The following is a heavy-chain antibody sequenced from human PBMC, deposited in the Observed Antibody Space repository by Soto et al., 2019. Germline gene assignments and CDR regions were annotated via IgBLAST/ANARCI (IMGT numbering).Heavy chain of an antibody. CDR3: ARAGGLGAVAVDY. CDR1: GGSISSGGYS. J-gene: IGHJ4*02. V-gene: IGHV4-30-2*01. Sequence: QLQLEESGSGLVRPSQTLSLTCAVSGGSISSGGYSWSWIRQPPGKGLEWIGYIYHSGSTYYNPSLKSRVTISVDRSKNQFSLKLSSVTAADTAVYYCARAGGLGAVAVDYWGQGTLVTVSS. CDR2: IYHSGST. D-gene: IGHD6-19*01.